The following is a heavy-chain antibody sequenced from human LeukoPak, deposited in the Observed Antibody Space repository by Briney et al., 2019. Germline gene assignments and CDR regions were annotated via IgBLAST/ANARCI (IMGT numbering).Heavy chain of an antibody. D-gene: IGHD4-17*01. V-gene: IGHV3-9*03. CDR3: AKAPLPRVTTGYYFDY. Sequence: GGSLRLSCAASGFTFDDYAMHWVRQAPGKGLVWVSGISWNSGSIGYADSVKGRFTISRDNAKNSLYLQMNSLRAEDMALYYCAKAPLPRVTTGYYFDYWGQGTLVTVSS. J-gene: IGHJ4*02. CDR1: GFTFDDYA. CDR2: ISWNSGSI.